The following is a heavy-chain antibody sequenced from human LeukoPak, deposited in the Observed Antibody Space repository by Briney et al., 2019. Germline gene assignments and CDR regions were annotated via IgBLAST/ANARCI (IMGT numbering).Heavy chain of an antibody. CDR1: GFTFTSYA. CDR2: ISYDRSNK. Sequence: GGSLRLSCAASGFTFTSYAMHWVRQAPGKGLEWVAVISYDRSNKYYADSVKGRFTISTDNSKNTLYLQMNSLRAEDTAVYYCARDTYDYGDYGAEYFQHWGQGTLVTVSS. D-gene: IGHD4-17*01. V-gene: IGHV3-30-3*01. CDR3: ARDTYDYGDYGAEYFQH. J-gene: IGHJ1*01.